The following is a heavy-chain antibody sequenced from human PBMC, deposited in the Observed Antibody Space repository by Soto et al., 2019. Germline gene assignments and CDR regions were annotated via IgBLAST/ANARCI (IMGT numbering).Heavy chain of an antibody. J-gene: IGHJ6*02. CDR2: IIPIFGTA. CDR3: AGPGYSSGYGNYYYYGMDV. D-gene: IGHD6-19*01. Sequence: ASVKVSCKASGGTFSSYAISWVRQAPGQGLEWMGGIIPIFGTANYVQKFQGRVTITADESTSTAYMELSSLRSEDTAVYYCAGPGYSSGYGNYYYYGMDVWGQGTTVTVSS. V-gene: IGHV1-69*13. CDR1: GGTFSSYA.